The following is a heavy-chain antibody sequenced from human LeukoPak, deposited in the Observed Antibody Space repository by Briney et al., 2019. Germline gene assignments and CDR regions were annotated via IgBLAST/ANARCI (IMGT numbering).Heavy chain of an antibody. V-gene: IGHV4-30-4*01. D-gene: IGHD3-10*01. CDR2: IYYSGST. CDR1: GGSISSGDYY. CDR3: AREGSSGSFDY. J-gene: IGHJ4*02. Sequence: SETLSLTCTVSGGSISSGDYYWSWIRQPPGKGLEWIGYIYYSGSTYYYPSLKSRVTISVDTSKNQFSLKLSSVTAADTAVYYCAREGSSGSFDYWGQGTLVTVSS.